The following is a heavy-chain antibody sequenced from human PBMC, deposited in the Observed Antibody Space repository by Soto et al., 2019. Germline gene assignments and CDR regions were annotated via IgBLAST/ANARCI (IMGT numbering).Heavy chain of an antibody. CDR1: GFSFSSYA. J-gene: IGHJ4*02. CDR2: ISARGGSS. D-gene: IGHD5-12*01. V-gene: IGHV3-23*01. Sequence: VQLLESGGGLVQPGGSLRLSCAASGFSFSSYAMVWGRQAPGKGLEWVSVISARGGSSYFADSVKGRFTISRDNSKNVLSLEMNSLRADDTAIYFCAKGSIEYSASVDNWGQGTLVLVSS. CDR3: AKGSIEYSASVDN.